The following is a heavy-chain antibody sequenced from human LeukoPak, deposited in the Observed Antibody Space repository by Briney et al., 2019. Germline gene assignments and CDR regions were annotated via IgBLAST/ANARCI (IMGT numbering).Heavy chain of an antibody. CDR3: ARVGVYCSGGSCLTGEYYFDY. CDR2: INPNSGGT. CDR1: GYTFTGYY. D-gene: IGHD2-15*01. V-gene: IGHV1-2*02. Sequence: ASVRVSCKASGYTFTGYYMHWVRQAPGQGLEWMGWINPNSGGTNYAQKSQGRVSMTRGTSISTAYMELSRLRSDDTAVYYCARVGVYCSGGSCLTGEYYFDYWGQG. J-gene: IGHJ4*02.